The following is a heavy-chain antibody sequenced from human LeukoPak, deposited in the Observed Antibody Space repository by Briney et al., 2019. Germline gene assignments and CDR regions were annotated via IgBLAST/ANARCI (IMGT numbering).Heavy chain of an antibody. Sequence: GGSLRVSCAASGFTFSSYAMNWVRQPPGKGLEWVSNISPSGGRTDYADSVKGRFTISRDNFKNMLYLQMNSLRAEDTALFYCATQFRYGSAAGPLDYWGQGTLVSVSS. CDR3: ATQFRYGSAAGPLDY. CDR1: GFTFSSYA. CDR2: ISPSGGRT. V-gene: IGHV3-23*01. J-gene: IGHJ4*02. D-gene: IGHD3-10*01.